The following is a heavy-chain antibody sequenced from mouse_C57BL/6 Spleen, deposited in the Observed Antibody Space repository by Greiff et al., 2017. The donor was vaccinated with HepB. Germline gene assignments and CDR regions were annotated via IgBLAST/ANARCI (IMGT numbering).Heavy chain of an antibody. CDR1: GYTFTEYT. CDR2: FYPGSGSI. J-gene: IGHJ4*01. D-gene: IGHD3-3*01. V-gene: IGHV1-62-2*01. Sequence: QVQLQQSGAELVKPGASVKLSCKASGYTFTEYTIHWVKQRSGQGLEWIGWFYPGSGSIKYNEKFKDKATLTADKSSSTVYMELSRVTSEDSAVYFCARHEVGNVNLYYYAMDYWGQGTSVTVSS. CDR3: ARHEVGNVNLYYYAMDY.